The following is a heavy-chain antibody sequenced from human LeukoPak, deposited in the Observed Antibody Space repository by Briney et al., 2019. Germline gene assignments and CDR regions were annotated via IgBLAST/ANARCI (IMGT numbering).Heavy chain of an antibody. Sequence: GASVKVSCKASGYTFTGYYMHWVRQAPGQGLEWMGWINPNSGGTNYAQKFQGRVTMTRDTSISTAYMELSRLRSDDTAVYYCARDSGSYPAYAFDIWGQGTMVTVSS. CDR1: GYTFTGYY. D-gene: IGHD1-26*01. CDR2: INPNSGGT. J-gene: IGHJ3*02. CDR3: ARDSGSYPAYAFDI. V-gene: IGHV1-2*02.